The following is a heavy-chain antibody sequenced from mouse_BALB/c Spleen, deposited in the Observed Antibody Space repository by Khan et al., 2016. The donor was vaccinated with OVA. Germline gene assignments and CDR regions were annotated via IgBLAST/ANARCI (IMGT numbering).Heavy chain of an antibody. D-gene: IGHD2-14*01. CDR2: INTYTGEP. CDR3: ARVGYNGTMDY. V-gene: IGHV9-3-1*01. CDR1: GYTFTIYG. J-gene: IGHJ4*01. Sequence: QIHLVQSGPELKKPGETVKISCKASGYTFTIYGMNWVRQAPGKGLKWMGWINTYTGEPTYADDFKGRFAFSLETSASTAFLQINNLKNEDTATYCCARVGYNGTMDYWGQGTSVTDSS.